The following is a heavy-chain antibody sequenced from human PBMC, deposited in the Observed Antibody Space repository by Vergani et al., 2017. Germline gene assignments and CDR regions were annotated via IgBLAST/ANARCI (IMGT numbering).Heavy chain of an antibody. CDR2: IYYSGST. D-gene: IGHD3-10*01. CDR3: ASFRSESYDGGYFDY. Sequence: QVQLQQWGAGLLKPSETLSLTCAVYGGSISSYYWSWIRQPPGKGLEWIGDIYYSGSTNYNPSHKSRVTISVDTSKNQFSLKLSSVTAADTAVYYCASFRSESYDGGYFDYWGQGTLVTVSS. J-gene: IGHJ4*02. V-gene: IGHV4-59*01. CDR1: GGSISSYY.